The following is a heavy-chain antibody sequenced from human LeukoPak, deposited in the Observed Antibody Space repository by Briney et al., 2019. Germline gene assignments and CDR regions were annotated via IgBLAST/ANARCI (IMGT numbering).Heavy chain of an antibody. J-gene: IGHJ4*02. Sequence: ASVKVSCKASGYTFTNYYMHWVRQAPGQGLEWMGIINPSGGSTMYAQKFQDRVTMTWDTSTSTVYMELSSLRSEDTAVYYRARGYRHGDYWGQGALVTVSS. CDR3: ARGYRHGDY. CDR2: INPSGGST. V-gene: IGHV1-46*01. CDR1: GYTFTNYY. D-gene: IGHD5-18*01.